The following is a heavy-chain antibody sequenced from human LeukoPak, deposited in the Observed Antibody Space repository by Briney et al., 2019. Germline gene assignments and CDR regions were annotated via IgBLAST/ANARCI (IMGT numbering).Heavy chain of an antibody. CDR2: ISSSSSYI. Sequence: GGSLRLSCAASGFTFSSYGMHWVRQAPGKGLEWVSSISSSSSYIYSADSVKGRFTISRDNAKNSLYLQMNSLRVEDTAVYYCARAPGSEYYFDYWGQGTLVTVSS. J-gene: IGHJ4*02. CDR1: GFTFSSYG. CDR3: ARAPGSEYYFDY. V-gene: IGHV3-21*01.